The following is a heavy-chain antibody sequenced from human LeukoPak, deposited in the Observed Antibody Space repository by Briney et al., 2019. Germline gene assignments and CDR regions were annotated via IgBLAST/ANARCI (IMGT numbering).Heavy chain of an antibody. D-gene: IGHD3-10*01. J-gene: IGHJ3*02. CDR3: AKDPGFRPHYNAFDI. CDR2: ISGSSGST. CDR1: GFTFSSYA. V-gene: IGHV3-23*01. Sequence: GGSLRLSCAASGFTFSSYAMSWVRQAPGKGLEWVSAISGSSGSTYYADSVKGRFTISRDNSKNTLYLQMNSLRAEDTAVYYCAKDPGFRPHYNAFDIWGQGTMVTVSS.